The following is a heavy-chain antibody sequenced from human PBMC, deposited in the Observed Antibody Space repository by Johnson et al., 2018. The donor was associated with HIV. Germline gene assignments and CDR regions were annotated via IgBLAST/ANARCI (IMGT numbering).Heavy chain of an antibody. CDR3: ARECSSTRWTYGFDI. D-gene: IGHD6-13*01. CDR2: IWPDGSNR. V-gene: IGHV3-33*01. Sequence: QVQLVESGGDVVQPGTSLRLSCEASGLLLSGYGLHWVRQAPGKGLEWVALIWPDGSNRYYADSVKGRFTISRDNSKNTLYLQMNSLRAEDTAVYDCARECSSTRWTYGFDIWGQGTMVTVSS. J-gene: IGHJ3*02. CDR1: GLLLSGYG.